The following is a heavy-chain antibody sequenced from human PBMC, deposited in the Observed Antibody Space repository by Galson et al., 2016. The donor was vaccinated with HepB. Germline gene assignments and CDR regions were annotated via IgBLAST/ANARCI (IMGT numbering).Heavy chain of an antibody. CDR3: AKSVWLGRGFVS. CDR1: GDSVSNNIDG. Sequence: CAISGDSVSNNIDGWNWIRQAPSRGLEWLGRTYYRSEWRYDYAPSVQSRISINPDTSKNQFSLHLNSVTPEDTAVYYCAKSVWLGRGFVSWGQGTLVTVSS. J-gene: IGHJ4*02. D-gene: IGHD6-19*01. V-gene: IGHV6-1*01. CDR2: TYYRSEWRY.